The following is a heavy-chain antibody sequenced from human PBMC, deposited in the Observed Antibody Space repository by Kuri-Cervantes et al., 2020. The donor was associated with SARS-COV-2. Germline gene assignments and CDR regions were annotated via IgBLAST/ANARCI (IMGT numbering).Heavy chain of an antibody. Sequence: GGSLRPSCAASGFTVSSNYMSWVRQAPGKGLEWVSVIYSCGSTYYADSVKGRFTISRDNSKNTLYLQMNSLRAEDTAVYYCARQLRLYSMDVWGKGTTVTVSS. CDR3: ARQLRLYSMDV. CDR1: GFTVSSNY. V-gene: IGHV3-66*02. J-gene: IGHJ6*03. D-gene: IGHD5-12*01. CDR2: IYSCGST.